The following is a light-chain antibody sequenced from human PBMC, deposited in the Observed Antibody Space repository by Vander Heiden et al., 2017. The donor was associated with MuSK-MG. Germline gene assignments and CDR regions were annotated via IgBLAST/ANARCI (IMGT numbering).Light chain of an antibody. V-gene: IGKV1-39*01. CDR3: QPAYNTLLT. CDR2: AAS. Sequence: DVQVTQYPSSLSASVGDSVTITCRASPSISSNLNWYQQKPGKDPKLLIYAASSLQSGVPSRFSGGGSGTDFTLTISSLQPEDFATYYCQPAYNTLLTFGPGTNVDFK. J-gene: IGKJ3*01. CDR1: PSISSN.